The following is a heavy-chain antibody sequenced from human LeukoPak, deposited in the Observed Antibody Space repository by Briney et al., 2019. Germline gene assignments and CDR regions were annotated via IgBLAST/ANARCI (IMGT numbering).Heavy chain of an antibody. CDR2: INHSGST. J-gene: IGHJ4*02. CDR3: ARVPYYDSWPQFDY. D-gene: IGHD3-22*01. Sequence: SETLSLTCAVYGGSFSGYYWSWTRQPPGKGLEWIGEINHSGSTNYNPSLKSRVTISVDTSKNQFSLKLSSVTAADTAVYYCARVPYYDSWPQFDYWGQGNLVTVSS. CDR1: GGSFSGYY. V-gene: IGHV4-34*01.